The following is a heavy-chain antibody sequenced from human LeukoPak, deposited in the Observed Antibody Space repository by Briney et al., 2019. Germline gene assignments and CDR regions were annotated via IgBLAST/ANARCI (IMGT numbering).Heavy chain of an antibody. J-gene: IGHJ5*02. D-gene: IGHD6-13*01. CDR2: INPNSGGT. V-gene: IGHV1-2*02. CDR1: GYTFTGYY. Sequence: GASVKVSCKASGYTFTGYYMHWVRRAPGQGLEWIGWINPNSGGTNYAQKFQGRVTMTRDTSISTAYMELSRLRSDDTAVYYCARASSSWYSSYNWFDPWGQGTLVTVSS. CDR3: ARASSSWYSSYNWFDP.